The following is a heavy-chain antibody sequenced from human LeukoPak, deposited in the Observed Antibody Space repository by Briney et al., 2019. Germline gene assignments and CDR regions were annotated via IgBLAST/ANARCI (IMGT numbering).Heavy chain of an antibody. D-gene: IGHD6-19*01. V-gene: IGHV1-69*04. CDR3: ASRRSSGWYGGFFDY. CDR1: GGTFSSYA. CDR2: IIPILGIA. Sequence: SVKVSCKASGGTFSSYAISWVRQAPGQGLEWMGRIIPILGIANYAQKFQGRVTITADKSTSTAYMELSSLRSEDTAVYYCASRRSSGWYGGFFDYWGQGTLVAVSS. J-gene: IGHJ4*02.